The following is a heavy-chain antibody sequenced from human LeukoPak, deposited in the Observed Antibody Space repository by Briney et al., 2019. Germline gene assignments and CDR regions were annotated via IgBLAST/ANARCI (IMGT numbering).Heavy chain of an antibody. Sequence: GGSLRLSCAASGFTFSNYAMSWVRQAPGKGLEWVSTFNFNGVTTYYADSAKGRFTISRDNSKNTVYLQMNNLRAEDTAVYYCAKGGYSSGRYFYYYMDVWGEGTTVTVSS. CDR1: GFTFSNYA. CDR2: FNFNGVTT. V-gene: IGHV3-23*01. D-gene: IGHD5-18*01. J-gene: IGHJ6*03. CDR3: AKGGYSSGRYFYYYMDV.